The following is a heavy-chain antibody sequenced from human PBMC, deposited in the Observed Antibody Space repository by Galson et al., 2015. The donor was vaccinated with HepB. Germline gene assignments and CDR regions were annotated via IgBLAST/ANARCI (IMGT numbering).Heavy chain of an antibody. Sequence: QSGAEVKKPGESLKISCTGSGYSFTSYWIGWVRQMPGKGLEWMGIIYPGDSDTRYSPSFQGQVTISADKSISTAYLQWSSLKASDTAMYYCARPRTYYYDSSGRDYYFDYWGQGALVTVSS. V-gene: IGHV5-51*01. D-gene: IGHD3-22*01. CDR3: ARPRTYYYDSSGRDYYFDY. J-gene: IGHJ4*02. CDR1: GYSFTSYW. CDR2: IYPGDSDT.